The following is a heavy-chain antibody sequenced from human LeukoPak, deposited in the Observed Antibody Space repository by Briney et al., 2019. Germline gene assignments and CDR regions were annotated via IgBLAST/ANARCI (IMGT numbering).Heavy chain of an antibody. D-gene: IGHD2-2*01. Sequence: PGGSLRLSCAASGFTFSSYWMHWVRHAPGKGLVWVSRINSDGSSTSYADSVKGRFTISRDNAKNTLYLQMNSLRAEDTAVYYCAREAVVVPANWFDPWGQGTLVTVSS. CDR2: INSDGSST. CDR3: AREAVVVPANWFDP. CDR1: GFTFSSYW. J-gene: IGHJ5*02. V-gene: IGHV3-74*01.